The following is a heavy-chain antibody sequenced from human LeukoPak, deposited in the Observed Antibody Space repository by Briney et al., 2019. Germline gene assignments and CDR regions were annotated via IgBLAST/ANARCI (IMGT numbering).Heavy chain of an antibody. J-gene: IGHJ6*03. Sequence: GESLKISCKGSGYSSTSYWIGWVRQMPGKGLEWMGIIYPGDSDTRDSPSFQGQVTISADKSISTAYLQWSSLKASDTAMYYCARLWAHCSSTSCYTSYYYYYYMDVWGKGTTVTVSS. D-gene: IGHD2-2*02. CDR1: GYSSTSYW. CDR3: ARLWAHCSSTSCYTSYYYYYYMDV. CDR2: IYPGDSDT. V-gene: IGHV5-51*01.